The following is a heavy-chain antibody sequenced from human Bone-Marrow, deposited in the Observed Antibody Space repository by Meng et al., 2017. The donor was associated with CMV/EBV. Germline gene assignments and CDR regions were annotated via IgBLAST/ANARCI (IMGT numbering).Heavy chain of an antibody. D-gene: IGHD3-10*01. J-gene: IGHJ4*02. V-gene: IGHV4-59*01. CDR3: ARARGSHYFDS. Sequence: GSLRLSCTVSGGSISSYYWSWIRQPPGKGLEWIGYIYYSGSTNYNPSLKSRVTISVDTSKNQFSLKLSSVTAADTAVYYCARARGSHYFDSWGQGMLVTVSS. CDR2: IYYSGST. CDR1: GGSISSYY.